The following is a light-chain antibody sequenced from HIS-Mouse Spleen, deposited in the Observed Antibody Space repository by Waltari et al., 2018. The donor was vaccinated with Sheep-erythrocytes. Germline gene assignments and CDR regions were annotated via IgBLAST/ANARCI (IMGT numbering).Light chain of an antibody. J-gene: IGLJ2*01. CDR2: EVS. Sequence: QSALTQPASVSGSPGQSITISCTGTSRAVGGYNYVSWYQQHPGNAPKLMIYEVSNRPSGVSNRFSGSKSGNTASLTISGLQAEDEADYYCSSYTSSSTLVVFGGGTKLTVL. CDR1: SRAVGGYNY. V-gene: IGLV2-14*01. CDR3: SSYTSSSTLVV.